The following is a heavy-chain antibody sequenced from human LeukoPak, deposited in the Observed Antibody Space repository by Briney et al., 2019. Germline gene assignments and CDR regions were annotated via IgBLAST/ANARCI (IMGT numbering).Heavy chain of an antibody. CDR1: GFTFSSYA. CDR3: AREIRDIVVVPAARSFDY. Sequence: PGGSLRLSCAASGFTFSSYAMHWVRQAPGKGLERVAVISYDGSNKYYADSVKGRFTISRDNSKNTLYLQMNSLRAEDTAVYYCAREIRDIVVVPAARSFDYWGQGTLVTVSS. J-gene: IGHJ4*02. D-gene: IGHD2-2*01. CDR2: ISYDGSNK. V-gene: IGHV3-30*04.